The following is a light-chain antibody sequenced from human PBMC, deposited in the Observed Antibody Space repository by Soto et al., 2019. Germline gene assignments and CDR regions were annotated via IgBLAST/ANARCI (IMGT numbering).Light chain of an antibody. Sequence: GTLSWSPGERATLSCRASQSVSSNYLAWYQQKPGQAPRLLIYGTSSRATGIPDRFSGSGSGTDFTLTISRLEPEDSAVYYCQQYGTLPPRYTFGQGTKVDIK. CDR1: QSVSSNY. V-gene: IGKV3-20*01. CDR3: QQYGTLPPRYT. CDR2: GTS. J-gene: IGKJ2*01.